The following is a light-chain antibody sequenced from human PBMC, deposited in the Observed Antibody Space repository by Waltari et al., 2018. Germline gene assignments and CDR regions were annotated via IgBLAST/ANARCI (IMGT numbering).Light chain of an antibody. CDR1: SSNIGAGYD. V-gene: IGLV1-40*01. CDR3: QSYDSSLSGAWV. CDR2: GNN. J-gene: IGLJ3*02. Sequence: QSVLTQPPSVSGAPGQRVTISCTGSSSNIGAGYDVHWFQQLPGTAPKLLIYGNNNRPSGVPDRFSGSKSGTSASLAIRGLQAEDEADYHCQSYDSSLSGAWVFGGGTKLTVL.